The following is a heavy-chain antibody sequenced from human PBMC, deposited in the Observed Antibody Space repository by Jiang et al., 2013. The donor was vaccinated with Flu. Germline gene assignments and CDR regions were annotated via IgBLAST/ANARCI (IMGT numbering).Heavy chain of an antibody. D-gene: IGHD3-16*02. Sequence: GAEVKKPGASVKVSCKASGYTFTTYGISWVRQAPGQGLEWMGWISAYNGNTNYAQQFQGRVTMTTDTSTSTAYMELRSLRSDDTAVYYCARLKSYLAGTPLYYFDYWGQGTLVTVSS. CDR2: ISAYNGNT. J-gene: IGHJ4*02. V-gene: IGHV1-18*01. CDR3: ARLKSYLAGTPLYYFDY. CDR1: GYTFTTYG.